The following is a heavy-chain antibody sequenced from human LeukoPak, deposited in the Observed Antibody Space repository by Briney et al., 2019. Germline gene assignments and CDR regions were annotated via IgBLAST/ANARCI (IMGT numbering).Heavy chain of an antibody. J-gene: IGHJ5*02. CDR1: GYTFTGNY. D-gene: IGHD4-17*01. CDR3: ARGYGDYVAWFGP. CDR2: INPNSGAT. Sequence: ASVKVSCKASGYTFTGNYMHWVRQAPGQGLEWMGWINPNSGATKYAQKFQGRVTMTRDTSISTAYMDLNRLTSDDTAVYYCARGYGDYVAWFGPWGQGTLVTVSS. V-gene: IGHV1-2*02.